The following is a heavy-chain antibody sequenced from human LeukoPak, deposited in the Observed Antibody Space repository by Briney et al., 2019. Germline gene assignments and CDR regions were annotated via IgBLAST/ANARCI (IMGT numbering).Heavy chain of an antibody. CDR1: GGSISSYY. CDR2: IYYSGST. J-gene: IGHJ5*02. D-gene: IGHD2-2*01. V-gene: IGHV4-39*01. Sequence: SETLSLTCTVSGGSISSYYWSWIRQPPGKGLEWIGSIYYSGSTYYNPSLKSRVTISVDTSKNQFSLKLSSVTAADTAVYYCARALRVEPLNWFDPWGQGTLVTVSS. CDR3: ARALRVEPLNWFDP.